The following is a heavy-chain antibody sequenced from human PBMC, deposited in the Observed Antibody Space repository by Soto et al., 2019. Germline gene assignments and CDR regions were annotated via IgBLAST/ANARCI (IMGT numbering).Heavy chain of an antibody. D-gene: IGHD3-3*01. J-gene: IGHJ3*02. CDR1: GGSISPYY. CDR2: IYYSGST. V-gene: IGHV4-59*01. CDR3: ERGGVGVVFDGYEFAFDI. Sequence: SETLSLTCTVSGGSISPYYWSWIRQPPGKGLEWIGYIYYSGSTTYNPSLKSRVNISVDTSQNQFSLNLSSVTAADTAVYYCERGGVGVVFDGYEFAFDIWGHGTMVTVSS.